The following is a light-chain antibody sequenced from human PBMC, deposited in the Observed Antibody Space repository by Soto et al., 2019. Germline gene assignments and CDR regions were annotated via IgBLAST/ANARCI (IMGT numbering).Light chain of an antibody. V-gene: IGLV1-44*01. CDR2: SNN. Sequence: QSVLTQPPSVSGAPGQRVTISCTGSSSNIGAGYDVHWYQQLPGTAPKLLIYSNNQRPSGVPDRFSGSKSGTSASLAISGLQSEDEADYHCAAWDDSLNGPVFGGGTQLTVL. CDR3: AAWDDSLNGPV. CDR1: SSNIGAGYD. J-gene: IGLJ3*02.